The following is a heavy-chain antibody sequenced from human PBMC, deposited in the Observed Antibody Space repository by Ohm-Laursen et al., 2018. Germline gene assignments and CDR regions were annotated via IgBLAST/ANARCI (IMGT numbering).Heavy chain of an antibody. CDR3: ASLKPPLYYYGMDV. Sequence: SLRLSCSASGFTFSDYYMSWIRQAPGKGLEWVSYISSSGSTIYYADSVKGRFTISRDNAKNSLYLQMSSLRAEDTAVYYCASLKPPLYYYGMDVWGQGTTVTVSS. CDR1: GFTFSDYY. V-gene: IGHV3-11*01. CDR2: ISSSGSTI. J-gene: IGHJ6*02.